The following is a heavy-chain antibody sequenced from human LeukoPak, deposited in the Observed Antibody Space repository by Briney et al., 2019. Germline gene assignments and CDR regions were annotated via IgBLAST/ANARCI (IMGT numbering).Heavy chain of an antibody. D-gene: IGHD6-19*01. J-gene: IGHJ4*02. CDR1: AYTFTSCD. V-gene: IGHV1-8*01. CDR3: ERGGIAVAGTFDF. Sequence: AAVNVCCKASAYTFTSCDIYWVRQATGPGLEWMGFTNPNSGNTAYAQQVQGRVTMTRNTSISTAYMELSSLRSEDTAVYYCERGGIAVAGTFDFGGQGTLVTVSS. CDR2: TNPNSGNT.